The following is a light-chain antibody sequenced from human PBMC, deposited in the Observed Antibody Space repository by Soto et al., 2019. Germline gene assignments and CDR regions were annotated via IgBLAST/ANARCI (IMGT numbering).Light chain of an antibody. CDR2: EVS. V-gene: IGLV2-8*01. CDR1: NSDVGGYNY. CDR3: SSYAGSNNFEV. Sequence: QSALTQPPSAYGSPGQSVTISCTGTNSDVGGYNYVSWYQQHPGKAPKLMIYEVSKRPSGVPDRFSGSKSGNTASLTVSGLQAEDEADYYCSSYAGSNNFEVFGTGTKVTVL. J-gene: IGLJ1*01.